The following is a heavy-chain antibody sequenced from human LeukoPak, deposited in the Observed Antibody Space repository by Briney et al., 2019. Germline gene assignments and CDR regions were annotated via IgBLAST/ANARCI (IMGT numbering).Heavy chain of an antibody. CDR2: IYYSGST. V-gene: IGHV4-31*03. CDR1: GGSISSGGYY. CDR3: ARGAYYGSGSYYAFDI. J-gene: IGHJ3*02. D-gene: IGHD3-10*01. Sequence: TLSLTCTVSGGSISSGGYYWIWIRQHPGKGLEWIGYIYYSGSTYYNPSLKSRVTISVDTSKNQFSLKLSSVTAADTAVYYCARGAYYGSGSYYAFDIWGQGTMVTVSS.